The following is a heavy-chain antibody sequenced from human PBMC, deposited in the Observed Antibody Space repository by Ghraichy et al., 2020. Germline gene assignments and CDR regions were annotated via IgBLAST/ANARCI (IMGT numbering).Heavy chain of an antibody. CDR2: ISYDGSNK. D-gene: IGHD6-6*01. CDR3: AKVCSRSISYYYYGMDV. Sequence: GGSLRLSCAASGFTFSSYGMHWVRQAPGKGLEWVAVISYDGSNKYYADSVKGRFTISRDNSKNTLYLQMNSLRAEDTAVYYCAKVCSRSISYYYYGMDVWGQGTTVTVSS. V-gene: IGHV3-30*18. CDR1: GFTFSSYG. J-gene: IGHJ6*02.